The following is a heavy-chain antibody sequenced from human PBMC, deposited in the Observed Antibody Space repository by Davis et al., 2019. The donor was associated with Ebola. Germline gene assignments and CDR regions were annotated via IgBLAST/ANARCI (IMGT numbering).Heavy chain of an antibody. CDR2: ISSSSSYI. Sequence: GGSLRLSCAASGFTFSSYSINWVRQAPGKGLEWVSFISSSSSYIYYADSVKGRFTISRDNSKNTLYLQMNSLRVEDTATYYCVKRTSGSSGWDYWGQGTLVTVSS. CDR3: VKRTSGSSGWDY. CDR1: GFTFSSYS. J-gene: IGHJ4*02. V-gene: IGHV3-21*01. D-gene: IGHD6-6*01.